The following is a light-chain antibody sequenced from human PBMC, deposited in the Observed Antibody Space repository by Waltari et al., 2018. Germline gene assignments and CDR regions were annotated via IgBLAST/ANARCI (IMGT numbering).Light chain of an antibody. CDR3: ASWDDSHYV. V-gene: IGLV1-47*01. J-gene: IGLJ1*01. Sequence: QSVLTQPPSASETPGQRVTISCSGSIANLGRHFLYWYQQLPGTAPKPLIYRNKQRPAGVPDRFSASKSGTSASLAIDGLRSEDEAIYYCASWDDSHYVFGPGTQVTVL. CDR2: RNK. CDR1: IANLGRHF.